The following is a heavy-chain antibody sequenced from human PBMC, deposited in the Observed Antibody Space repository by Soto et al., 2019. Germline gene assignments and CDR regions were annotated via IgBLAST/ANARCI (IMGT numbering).Heavy chain of an antibody. CDR3: ASEYSSSSTSYYYYGMDV. D-gene: IGHD6-13*01. Sequence: PGESLKISCKGSGYSFTSYWISWVRQMPGKGLEWMGRIDPSDSYTNYSPSFQGHVTISADKSISTAYLQWSSLKASDTAMYYCASEYSSSSTSYYYYGMDVWGQGTTVTVSS. CDR1: GYSFTSYW. CDR2: IDPSDSYT. J-gene: IGHJ6*02. V-gene: IGHV5-10-1*01.